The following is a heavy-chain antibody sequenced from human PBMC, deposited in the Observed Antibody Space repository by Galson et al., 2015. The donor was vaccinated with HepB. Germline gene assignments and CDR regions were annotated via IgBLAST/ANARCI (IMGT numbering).Heavy chain of an antibody. CDR1: GFSLSTSGMC. J-gene: IGHJ4*02. V-gene: IGHV2-70*11. Sequence: PALVKPTQTLTLTCTFSGFSLSTSGMCVSWIRQPPGKALEWLARIDWDDDKYYSTSLKTRLTISKDTSKNQVVLTMTNMDPVDTATYYCALIPYYYDSSSYLGQALFDWGQGTLVTVSS. D-gene: IGHD3-22*01. CDR3: ALIPYYYDSSSYLGQALFD. CDR2: IDWDDDK.